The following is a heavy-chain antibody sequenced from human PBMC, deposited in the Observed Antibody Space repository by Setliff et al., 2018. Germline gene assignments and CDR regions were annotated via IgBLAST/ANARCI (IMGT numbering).Heavy chain of an antibody. CDR2: INSNGGTT. CDR1: VFTFSNYA. CDR3: ARFRVDTVIDILDY. V-gene: IGHV3-64*02. Sequence: PGGSLRLSCAASVFTFSNYAWHWIRQAPGKGLEYVSAINSNGGTTYYADSVKGRFTISRDNSKNTLYLQMGSLRPEDMAVYYCARFRVDTVIDILDYWGQGTLVTVSS. D-gene: IGHD5-18*01. J-gene: IGHJ4*02.